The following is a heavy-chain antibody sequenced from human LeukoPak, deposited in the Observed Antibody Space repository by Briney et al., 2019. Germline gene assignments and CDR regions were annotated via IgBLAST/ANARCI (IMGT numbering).Heavy chain of an antibody. J-gene: IGHJ2*01. CDR3: ARLVRGVGYWYFDF. CDR2: IHHSGST. V-gene: IGHV4-38-2*01. CDR1: GYSINSGYY. Sequence: SGTLSLTCAVSGYSINSGYYWGWIRQPPGKGLEWIGSIHHSGSTQHNPSLKSRVTISVDTSKNQFSLKLSSVTAADTAVYYCARLVRGVGYWYFDFWGRGTLVTVSS. D-gene: IGHD3-10*01.